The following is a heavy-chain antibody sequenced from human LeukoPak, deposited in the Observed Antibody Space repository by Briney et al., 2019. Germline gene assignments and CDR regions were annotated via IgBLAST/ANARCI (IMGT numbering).Heavy chain of an antibody. CDR1: GFAFSSYA. CDR3: AKEGDILTGYPRNWFDP. V-gene: IGHV3-23*01. Sequence: PGGSLRLSCAASGFAFSSYAMSWVRQAPGKGLEWVSAISGSGGSTYYADSAKGRFTISRDNSKNTLYLQMNSLRAEDTAVYYCAKEGDILTGYPRNWFDPWGQGTLVTVSS. CDR2: ISGSGGST. D-gene: IGHD3-9*01. J-gene: IGHJ5*02.